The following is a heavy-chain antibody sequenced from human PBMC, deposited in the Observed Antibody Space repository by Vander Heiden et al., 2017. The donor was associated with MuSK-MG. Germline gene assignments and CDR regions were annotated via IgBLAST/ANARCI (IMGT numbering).Heavy chain of an antibody. CDR3: ARGGVGYSYGTFDY. D-gene: IGHD5-18*01. CDR1: GGPFSSYA. Sequence: QVQLVQSGAEVKKPGSSVKVSCKASGGPFSSYAISWVRQAPGQGLEWMGGIIPIFGTANYEKKFQGRVTITADESTSTAYMGLSSRRSEDTAVYYCARGGVGYSYGTFDYWGQGTLVTVSS. V-gene: IGHV1-69*01. CDR2: IIPIFGTA. J-gene: IGHJ4*02.